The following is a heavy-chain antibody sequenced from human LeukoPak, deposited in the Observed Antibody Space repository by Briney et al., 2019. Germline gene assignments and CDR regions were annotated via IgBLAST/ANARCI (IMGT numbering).Heavy chain of an antibody. Sequence: PGGSLRLSCAASGFTFSSYAMNWVRQAPGKGLDWVSTISGGGDSTYHADSVKGRFTISRDNSKNTLYLQMNSLRAEDTAVYYCAKLAVTTGGAYDFWGQGTLVSVSS. CDR1: GFTFSSYA. J-gene: IGHJ4*02. V-gene: IGHV3-23*01. D-gene: IGHD4-17*01. CDR3: AKLAVTTGGAYDF. CDR2: ISGGGDST.